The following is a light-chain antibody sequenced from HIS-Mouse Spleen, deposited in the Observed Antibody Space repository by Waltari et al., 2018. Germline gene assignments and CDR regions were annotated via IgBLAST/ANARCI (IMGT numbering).Light chain of an antibody. CDR3: CSYAGSHWV. Sequence: QSALTQPASVSGSPGQSITISCTGTSSDVGSYNLVSWYQQHPGKAPKLMIYEGSKRPSGVSTRFSGSKSGNTASLTISGLQAEDEADYYCCSYAGSHWVFGGGTKLTVL. J-gene: IGLJ3*02. CDR1: SSDVGSYNL. CDR2: EGS. V-gene: IGLV2-23*01.